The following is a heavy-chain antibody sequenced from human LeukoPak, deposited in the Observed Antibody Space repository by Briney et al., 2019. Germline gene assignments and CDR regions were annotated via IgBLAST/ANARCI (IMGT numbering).Heavy chain of an antibody. CDR1: GYTFTSYD. CDR3: ARRGLRRDWFDP. Sequence: ASVKVSCKASGYTFTSYDINWVRRATGQGLEWMGWMNPNSGNTGYAQKFQGRVTMTRNTSISTAYMELSSLRSEDTAVYYCARRGLRRDWFDPWGQGTLVTVSS. CDR2: MNPNSGNT. V-gene: IGHV1-8*01. D-gene: IGHD5-12*01. J-gene: IGHJ5*02.